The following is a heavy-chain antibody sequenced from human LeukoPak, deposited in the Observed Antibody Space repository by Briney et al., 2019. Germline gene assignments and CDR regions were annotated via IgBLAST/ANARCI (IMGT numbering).Heavy chain of an antibody. V-gene: IGHV1-69*01. CDR1: GGTSSIYA. Sequence: GCSVKVSSEASGGTSSIYAIRWVRQAPGQGLEWMGGIIPIFGTANYAQKFQGRVTITADESTSTAYMELSSLRSEDTAVYYCARSSRYDIWSGYPYWGQGTQVSVSP. D-gene: IGHD3-9*01. CDR2: IIPIFGTA. J-gene: IGHJ4*02. CDR3: ARSSRYDIWSGYPY.